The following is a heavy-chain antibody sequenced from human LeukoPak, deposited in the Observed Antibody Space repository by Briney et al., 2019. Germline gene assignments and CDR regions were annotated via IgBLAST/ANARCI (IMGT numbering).Heavy chain of an antibody. Sequence: SETLSLTCAVYGGSFSGYYWSWIRQPPGKGLEWIGEINHSGSTNYNPSLKSRVTISVDTSKNQFSLKLSSVTAADTAVYYCARGLRAAFGGVIRLSRTYYFDYWGRGALVTVSS. CDR2: INHSGST. CDR1: GGSFSGYY. V-gene: IGHV4-34*01. D-gene: IGHD3-16*02. J-gene: IGHJ4*02. CDR3: ARGLRAAFGGVIRLSRTYYFDY.